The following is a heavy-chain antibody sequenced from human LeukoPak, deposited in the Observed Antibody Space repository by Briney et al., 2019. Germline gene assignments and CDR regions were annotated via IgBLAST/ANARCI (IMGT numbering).Heavy chain of an antibody. Sequence: PGGSLRLSCAASGFTFSSYWMSWVRQAPGKGLEWVANIKQDGSEKYYVDSVKGRFTISRDNAKNSLYLQMNSLRAEDAAVYYCARNRYDFWSGGPTQYYFDYWGQGTLVTVSS. CDR3: ARNRYDFWSGGPTQYYFDY. CDR1: GFTFSSYW. V-gene: IGHV3-7*01. J-gene: IGHJ4*02. CDR2: IKQDGSEK. D-gene: IGHD3-3*01.